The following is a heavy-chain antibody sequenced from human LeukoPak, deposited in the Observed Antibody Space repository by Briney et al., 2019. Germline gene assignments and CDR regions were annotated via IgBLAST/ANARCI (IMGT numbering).Heavy chain of an antibody. Sequence: PSETLSLTCTVSGYSISSGYYWGWIRQPPGKGLEWIGSIYHSGSTYYNPSLKSRVTISVDTSKNQFSLKLSSVTAADTAVYYCARNGYYSSDYWGQGTLVTVSS. CDR1: GYSISSGYY. CDR2: IYHSGST. V-gene: IGHV4-38-2*02. D-gene: IGHD4-17*01. CDR3: ARNGYYSSDY. J-gene: IGHJ4*02.